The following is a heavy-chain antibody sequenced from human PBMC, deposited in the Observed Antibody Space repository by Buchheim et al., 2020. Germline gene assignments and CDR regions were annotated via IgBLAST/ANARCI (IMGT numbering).Heavy chain of an antibody. CDR1: GYTFGSYY. J-gene: IGHJ4*01. V-gene: IGHV1-46*04. CDR2: INPTSADT. D-gene: IGHD4/OR15-4a*01. CDR3: ARSWDDYGGALDY. Sequence: QVLLVQSGAEVKKPGASAKISCKTSGYTFGSYYMHWVRRAPGQGLEWMGIINPTSADTTYTERLQGRITMTRDTSTNTVYMELSSLRSDDTAVYYYARSWDDYGGALDYWGQGTL.